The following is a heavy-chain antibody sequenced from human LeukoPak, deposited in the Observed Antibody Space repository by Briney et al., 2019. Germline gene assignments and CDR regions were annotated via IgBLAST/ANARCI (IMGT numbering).Heavy chain of an antibody. V-gene: IGHV3-64*01. Sequence: GGSLRLXCAASGFTFSSYAMHWVRQAPGKGLEYVSAISSNGGSTYYANSVKGRFTISRDNSKNTLYLQMGSLRAEDMAVYYCARGPSTVKNYYYYYMDVWGKGTTVTVSS. D-gene: IGHD4-17*01. CDR3: ARGPSTVKNYYYYYMDV. CDR1: GFTFSSYA. CDR2: ISSNGGST. J-gene: IGHJ6*03.